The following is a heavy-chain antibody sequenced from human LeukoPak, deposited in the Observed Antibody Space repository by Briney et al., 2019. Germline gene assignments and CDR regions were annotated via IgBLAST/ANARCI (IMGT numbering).Heavy chain of an antibody. CDR1: GGTFSSYA. D-gene: IGHD3-22*01. CDR2: IIPILGIA. V-gene: IGHV1-69*04. CDR3: ATHYHEGVNGWENFQH. Sequence: GASVKVSCKASGGTFSSYAISWVRQAPGQGLEWMGRIIPILGIANYAQKFQGRVTITADKSTSTAYMELSSLRSEDTAVYYCATHYHEGVNGWENFQHWGQGTLVTISS. J-gene: IGHJ1*01.